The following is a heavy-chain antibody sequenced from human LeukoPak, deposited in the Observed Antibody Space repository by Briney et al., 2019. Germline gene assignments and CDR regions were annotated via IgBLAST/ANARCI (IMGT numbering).Heavy chain of an antibody. V-gene: IGHV4-61*01. Sequence: SETLSLTCTVSGGSISSSSYYWSWIRQPPGKGLEWIGYIYYSGSTKYNPSLKSRVSISADTSKTQFSLKLSSVIAGDTAVYYCARVHYGDNSMDVWGKGTTVTVSS. CDR1: GGSISSSSYY. CDR3: ARVHYGDNSMDV. J-gene: IGHJ6*03. D-gene: IGHD4-17*01. CDR2: IYYSGST.